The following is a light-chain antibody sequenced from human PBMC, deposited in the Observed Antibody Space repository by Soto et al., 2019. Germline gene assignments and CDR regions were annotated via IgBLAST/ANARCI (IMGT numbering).Light chain of an antibody. Sequence: QSVLTQPASVSGSPGQSITISCTGTSSDVGTYNLVSWYQQHPGKAPKLIISEGSTRPSGVSSRFSGSKSGTTASLTISGLQAEDEADYYCCSYAGSSTYVVFGGGTKLTVL. CDR2: EGS. CDR1: SSDVGTYNL. CDR3: CSYAGSSTYVV. V-gene: IGLV2-23*01. J-gene: IGLJ2*01.